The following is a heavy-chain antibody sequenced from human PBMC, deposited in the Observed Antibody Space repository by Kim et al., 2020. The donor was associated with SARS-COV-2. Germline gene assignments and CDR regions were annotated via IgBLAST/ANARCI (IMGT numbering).Heavy chain of an antibody. D-gene: IGHD3-9*01. CDR3: ARVPRDLTVYYYYGMDV. CDR1: GFTFSSYA. J-gene: IGHJ6*02. Sequence: GGSLRLSCAASGFTFSSYAMHWVRQAPGKGLEWVAVISYDGSNKYYADSVKGRFTISRDNSKNTLYLQMNSLRAEDTAVYYCARVPRDLTVYYYYGMDVWGQGTTVTVSS. CDR2: ISYDGSNK. V-gene: IGHV3-30*04.